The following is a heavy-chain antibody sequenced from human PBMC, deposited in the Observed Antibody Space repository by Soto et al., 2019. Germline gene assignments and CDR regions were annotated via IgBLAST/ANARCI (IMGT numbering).Heavy chain of an antibody. J-gene: IGHJ4*02. CDR3: ARDLRGNSYYFDY. V-gene: IGHV1-18*04. CDR1: GYTFTSYG. Sequence: ASVKVSCKTSGYTFTSYGISWVRQAPGQGLEWMGWISPYNYNTNYAQRLQGRVTMTTDTSTGTAYTELRSLRSDDTAVYYCARDLRGNSYYFDYWGQGTLVTVSS. CDR2: ISPYNYNT. D-gene: IGHD2-21*01.